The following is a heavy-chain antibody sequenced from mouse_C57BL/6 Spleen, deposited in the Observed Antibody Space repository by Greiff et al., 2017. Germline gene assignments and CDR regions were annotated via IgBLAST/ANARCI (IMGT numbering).Heavy chain of an antibody. J-gene: IGHJ4*01. CDR1: GFTFTDYY. V-gene: IGHV7-3*01. CDR3: ARSTVVEDYYAMDY. Sequence: EVKLVESGGGLVQPGGSLSLSCAASGFTFTDYYMSWVRQPPGKALGWLGFIRNKANGYTTEYSASVKGRFTISRDNSQSILYLQMNALRAEDSATYYCARSTVVEDYYAMDYWGQGTSVTVSS. D-gene: IGHD1-1*01. CDR2: IRNKANGYTT.